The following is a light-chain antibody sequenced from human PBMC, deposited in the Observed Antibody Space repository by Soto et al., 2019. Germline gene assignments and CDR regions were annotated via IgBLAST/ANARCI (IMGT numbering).Light chain of an antibody. CDR2: GNS. CDR1: SSNIGAGYD. V-gene: IGLV1-40*01. CDR3: QSHDSSLSGYVV. J-gene: IGLJ2*01. Sequence: QSVLTQPPSVSGAPGQRVTISCTGSSSNIGAGYDVHWYQQLPRTAPKLLIYGNSNRPSGVPDRFSGSKSGTSASLAITGFQAEDEADYYCQSHDSSLSGYVVFGGGTKHTVL.